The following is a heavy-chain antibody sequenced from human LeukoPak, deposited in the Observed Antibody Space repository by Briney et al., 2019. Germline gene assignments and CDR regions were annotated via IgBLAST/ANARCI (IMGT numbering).Heavy chain of an antibody. J-gene: IGHJ6*03. CDR2: TIPIFGTP. V-gene: IGHV1-69*05. CDR3: ARSGSGNFYYYMDV. CDR1: GGTFNNYG. D-gene: IGHD3-10*01. Sequence: SVKVSCKASGGTFNNYGISWVRQAPGQGLEWMGGTIPIFGTPNYAQNLQGRVTTTTDTSASTAYMELRSLRSDDTAVYYCARSGSGNFYYYMDVWGKGTTVTVSS.